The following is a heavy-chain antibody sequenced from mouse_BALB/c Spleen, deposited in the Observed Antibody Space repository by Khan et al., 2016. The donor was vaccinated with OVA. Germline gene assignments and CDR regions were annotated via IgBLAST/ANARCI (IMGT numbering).Heavy chain of an antibody. CDR2: IYPGDGDT. V-gene: IGHV1-87*01. Sequence: QVQLKESGAEVARPGASVKLSCKASGYTFTTYWMQWVKQRPGQGLEWIGTIYPGDGDTRYTQNFKDKATLTADKSSSTAYMQLSSLASEDSAVYYCASYRYDYFDYWGQGTTLTVSS. J-gene: IGHJ2*01. CDR3: ASYRYDYFDY. CDR1: GYTFTTYW. D-gene: IGHD2-14*01.